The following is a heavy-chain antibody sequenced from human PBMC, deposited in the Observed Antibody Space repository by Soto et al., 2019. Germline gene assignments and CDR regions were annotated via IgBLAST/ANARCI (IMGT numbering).Heavy chain of an antibody. CDR3: AKDPNGDYIGAVDF. V-gene: IGHV3-23*01. CDR1: GFIFSHYA. Sequence: EVQVLESGGGLVQPGGSLRLSCAASGFIFSHYAMMWVRPAPGKGLEWVSAMTADGGDARYADSVRGRLTISRDNSKSTLYLQMNSLRAEDTAVYYCAKDPNGDYIGAVDFWCQGILVTVSS. D-gene: IGHD4-17*01. CDR2: MTADGGDA. J-gene: IGHJ3*01.